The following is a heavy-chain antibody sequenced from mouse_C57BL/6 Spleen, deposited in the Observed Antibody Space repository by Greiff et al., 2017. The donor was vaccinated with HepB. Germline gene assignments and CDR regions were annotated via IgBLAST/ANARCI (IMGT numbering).Heavy chain of an antibody. CDR1: GFTFSDYY. CDR2: INYDGSST. V-gene: IGHV5-16*01. CDR3: ARLGGLRRYFDY. Sequence: DVKLVESEGGLVQPGSSMKLSCTASGFTFSDYYMAWVRQVPEKGLEWVANINYDGSSTYYLDSLKSRFIISRDNAKNILYLQMSSLKSEDTATYYCARLGGLRRYFDYWGHSTTLTVSS. D-gene: IGHD2-4*01. J-gene: IGHJ2*01.